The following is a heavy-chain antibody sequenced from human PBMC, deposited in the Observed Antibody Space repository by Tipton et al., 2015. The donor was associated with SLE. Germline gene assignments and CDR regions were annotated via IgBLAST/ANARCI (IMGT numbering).Heavy chain of an antibody. Sequence: TLSLTCTVSSGSINSHYWSWIRQPPGKGLEWIGFIYYTGTTNYNPSLKSRVTISLDTSKNQFSLKLSSVTAADTAVFYCARARYSGSYYWGYYFDYWGQGTLVTVSS. V-gene: IGHV4-59*11. J-gene: IGHJ4*02. CDR1: SGSINSHY. CDR3: ARARYSGSYYWGYYFDY. D-gene: IGHD1-26*01. CDR2: IYYTGTT.